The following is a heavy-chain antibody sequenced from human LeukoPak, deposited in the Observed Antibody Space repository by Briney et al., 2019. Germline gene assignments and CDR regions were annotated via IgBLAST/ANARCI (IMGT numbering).Heavy chain of an antibody. CDR1: GGTFSSYA. J-gene: IGHJ4*02. Sequence: SVKASCKASGGTFSSYAISWVRQAPGQGLEWMGRIIPILGIANYAQKFQGRVTITADKSTSTAYMELSSLRSEDTAVYYCARGTAIAAAGDDYWGQGTLVTVSS. CDR2: IIPILGIA. D-gene: IGHD6-13*01. CDR3: ARGTAIAAAGDDY. V-gene: IGHV1-69*04.